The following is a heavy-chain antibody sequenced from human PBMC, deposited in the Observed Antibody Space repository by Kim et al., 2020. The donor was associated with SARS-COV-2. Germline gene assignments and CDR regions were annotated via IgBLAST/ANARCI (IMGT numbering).Heavy chain of an antibody. CDR3: ARGCRANSIFDY. Sequence: SETLSLTCAVYGGSFSGYYWSWSRQPPGTGLEWIGEINHSGSTNYNPSLKSRVNISVDTSKNQFSLTLSSVTAAGTAVYYCARGCRANSIFDYWGQGTLVTVSS. CDR1: GGSFSGYY. CDR2: INHSGST. D-gene: IGHD4-4*01. V-gene: IGHV4-34*01. J-gene: IGHJ4*02.